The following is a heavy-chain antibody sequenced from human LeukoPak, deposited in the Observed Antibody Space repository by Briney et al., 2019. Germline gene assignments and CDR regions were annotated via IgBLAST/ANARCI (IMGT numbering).Heavy chain of an antibody. Sequence: GGSLRLSCAASGFTFSSYAMHWVRQAPGKGLEWVAFIRYDGSNKYYADSVKGRFTISRDNSKNTLYLQMNSLRAEDTAVYYCARVVRVSGSYSYWGQGTLVTVSS. CDR2: IRYDGSNK. CDR1: GFTFSSYA. D-gene: IGHD1-26*01. V-gene: IGHV3-30*02. J-gene: IGHJ4*02. CDR3: ARVVRVSGSYSY.